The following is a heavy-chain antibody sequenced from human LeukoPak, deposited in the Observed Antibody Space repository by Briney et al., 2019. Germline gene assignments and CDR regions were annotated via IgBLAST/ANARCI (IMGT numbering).Heavy chain of an antibody. CDR2: ISTNTGAT. D-gene: IGHD1-1*01. CDR1: GYTFTGYY. Sequence: ASVKVSCKTSGYTFTGYYLHWVRQAPGQGLEWMGWISTNTGATKYAQKFQGRVAMTRDTSISIAYMELSRLRSDDTAVYYCARGLYNTYPEDYWGQGTLVTVSS. V-gene: IGHV1-2*02. J-gene: IGHJ4*02. CDR3: ARGLYNTYPEDY.